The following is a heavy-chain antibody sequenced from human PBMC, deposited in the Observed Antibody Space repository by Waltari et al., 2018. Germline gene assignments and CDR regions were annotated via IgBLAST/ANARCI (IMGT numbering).Heavy chain of an antibody. J-gene: IGHJ3*02. CDR1: GFTFSSYA. Sequence: QVQLVESGGGVVQPGRSLRLSCAASGFTFSSYAMHWVRQAPGKGLEGVAVISDDGSNKYYADSVKGRFTISRDNSKNTLYLQMNSLRAEDTAVYYCARGVFGGDSDAFDIWGQGTMVTVSS. CDR2: ISDDGSNK. CDR3: ARGVFGGDSDAFDI. V-gene: IGHV3-30-3*01. D-gene: IGHD4-17*01.